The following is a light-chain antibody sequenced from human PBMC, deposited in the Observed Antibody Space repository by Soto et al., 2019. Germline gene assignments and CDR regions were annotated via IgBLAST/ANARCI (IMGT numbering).Light chain of an antibody. V-gene: IGLV1-40*01. CDR1: SSNIGAGYD. CDR3: QSYDSSLSGHYV. CDR2: GNS. Sequence: QSVLTQPPSVSGAPGQRVTISCTGSSSNIGAGYDVHWYQQLPGTAPKLLIYGNSNRPSGVPDRFSGSKSVTSASLAITGLQAEDEADYYCQSYDSSLSGHYVFGTGTKVTVL. J-gene: IGLJ1*01.